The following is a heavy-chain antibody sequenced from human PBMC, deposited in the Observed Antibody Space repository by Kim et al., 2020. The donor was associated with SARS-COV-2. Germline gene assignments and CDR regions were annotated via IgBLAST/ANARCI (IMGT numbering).Heavy chain of an antibody. D-gene: IGHD3-10*01. Sequence: NPSLKSRVTISVDTSKNQFSLKLNSVTAADTAVYYWAGGYHGSTRGGLGVWGQGTTVTVSS. V-gene: IGHV4-31*02. J-gene: IGHJ6*02. CDR3: AGGYHGSTRGGLGV.